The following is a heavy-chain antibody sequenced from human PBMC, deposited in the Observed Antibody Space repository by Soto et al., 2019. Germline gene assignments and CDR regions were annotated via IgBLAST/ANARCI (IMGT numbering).Heavy chain of an antibody. CDR2: IYYSGST. J-gene: IGHJ5*02. CDR3: ARHERITIFGVVSWFDH. Sequence: SETLSLTCTVSGGSISSSSYYWGWIRQPPGKGLEWIGSIYYSGSTYYNPSLKSRVTISVDTSKNQFSLKLSSVTAADTAVCYCARHERITIFGVVSWFDHSGQGTLVTVSS. D-gene: IGHD3-3*01. CDR1: GGSISSSSYY. V-gene: IGHV4-39*01.